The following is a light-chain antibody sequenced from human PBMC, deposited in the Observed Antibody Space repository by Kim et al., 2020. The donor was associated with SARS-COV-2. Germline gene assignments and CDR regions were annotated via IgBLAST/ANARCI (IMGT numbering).Light chain of an antibody. CDR1: SLRSYY. CDR3: NSRGSNDNVL. V-gene: IGLV3-19*01. CDR2: GKN. Sequence: VALGQTVRITCQGDSLRSYYATWYQQKPGQAPIVVIYGKNNRPSGIPDRFSGSSSGDTASLTITGTQAVDEADYYCNSRGSNDNVLFGGGTQLTVL. J-gene: IGLJ2*01.